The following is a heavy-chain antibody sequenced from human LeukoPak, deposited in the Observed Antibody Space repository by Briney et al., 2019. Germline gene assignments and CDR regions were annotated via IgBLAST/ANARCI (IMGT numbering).Heavy chain of an antibody. D-gene: IGHD3-22*01. CDR1: GGSISSYY. J-gene: IGHJ2*01. CDR2: IYYSGST. CDR3: ASTSKGYDSRPHWYFDL. V-gene: IGHV4-59*08. Sequence: SETLSLTCTVYGGSISSYYWSWIRQPPGKGLEWIGYIYYSGSTNYNPSPKSRVTISVDTSKNQFSLKLSSVTAADTAVYYCASTSKGYDSRPHWYFDLWGRGTLVTVSS.